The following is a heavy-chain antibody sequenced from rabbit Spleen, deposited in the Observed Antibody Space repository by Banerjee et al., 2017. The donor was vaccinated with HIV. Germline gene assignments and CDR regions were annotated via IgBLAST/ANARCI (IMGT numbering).Heavy chain of an antibody. CDR2: IYAARGTT. CDR3: ARAIVPWLGLTRLDI. J-gene: IGHJ3*01. CDR1: GFSLSSYY. Sequence: QLVESRGGLVQPGGSLKLSCTASGFSLSSYYMNWVRQAPGKGLEWIGIIYAARGTTDYASWVNGRFTISSDNAQSTVDLKMTSLTAADTATYFCARAIVPWLGLTRLDIWGPGTLVTVS. D-gene: IGHD4-1*01. V-gene: IGHV1S7*01.